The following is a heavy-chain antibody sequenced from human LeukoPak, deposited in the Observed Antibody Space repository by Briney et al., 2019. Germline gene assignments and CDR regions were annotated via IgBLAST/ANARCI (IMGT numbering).Heavy chain of an antibody. CDR2: ISYDGSNK. J-gene: IGHJ4*02. Sequence: PGGSLRLSCAASGFTFSSYGMHWVRQAPGKGLEWVAVISYDGSNKYYADSVKGRFTISRDNSKNTLYLQMNSLRAEDTAVYYCAKGAAGTEFDYWGQGTLVTVSS. CDR1: GFTFSSYG. V-gene: IGHV3-30*18. D-gene: IGHD6-13*01. CDR3: AKGAAGTEFDY.